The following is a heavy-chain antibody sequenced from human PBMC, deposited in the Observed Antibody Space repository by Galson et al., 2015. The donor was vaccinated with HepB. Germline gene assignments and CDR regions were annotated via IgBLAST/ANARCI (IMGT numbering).Heavy chain of an antibody. CDR3: ATPRAVSRAHDAFDI. Sequence: TLSLTCTVSGGSISSSSYYWGWIRQPPGKGLEWIGSIYYSGSTYYNPSLKSRVTISVDTSKNQFSLKLSSVTAADTAVYYCATPRAVSRAHDAFDIWGQGTMVTVSS. J-gene: IGHJ3*02. D-gene: IGHD4-11*01. V-gene: IGHV4-39*07. CDR2: IYYSGST. CDR1: GGSISSSSYY.